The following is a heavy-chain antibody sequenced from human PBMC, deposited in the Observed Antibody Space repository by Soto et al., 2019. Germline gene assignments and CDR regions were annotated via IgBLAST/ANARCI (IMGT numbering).Heavy chain of an antibody. CDR2: INAGNGNT. J-gene: IGHJ6*03. V-gene: IGHV1-3*01. D-gene: IGHD3-9*01. CDR3: ARNYDILTGGYYYYYYMDV. Sequence: ASVKVSCKASGYTFTSYAMHWVRQAPGQRLEWMGWINAGNGNTKYSQKFQGRVTITRDTSASTAYMELSSLRSEDTAVYYCARNYDILTGGYYYYYYMDVWGKGTTVTVSS. CDR1: GYTFTSYA.